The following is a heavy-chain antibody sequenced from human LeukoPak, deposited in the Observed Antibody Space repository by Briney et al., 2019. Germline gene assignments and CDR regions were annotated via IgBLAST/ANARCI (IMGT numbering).Heavy chain of an antibody. V-gene: IGHV1-2*06. CDR1: GYTFTAYY. CDR3: ARDGWELHDAFDI. D-gene: IGHD1-26*01. CDR2: IDPNSDGT. Sequence: ASVKVSCKASGYTFTAYYIHWVRQAPGQGLEWMGQIDPNSDGTKYAQKFQGRVTMTRDTSISTAYMQVSRLRSDDTAVYYCARDGWELHDAFDIWGQGTMVTVSS. J-gene: IGHJ3*02.